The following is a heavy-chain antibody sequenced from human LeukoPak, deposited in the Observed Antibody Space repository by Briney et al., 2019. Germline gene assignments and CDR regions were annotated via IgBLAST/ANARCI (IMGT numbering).Heavy chain of an antibody. CDR1: GFTFSSYS. J-gene: IGHJ6*02. CDR3: ARDHRGIAAAGTGIYYYYGMDV. V-gene: IGHV3-48*01. Sequence: PGGSLRLSCAASGFTFSSYSMNWVRQAPGKGLEWVSYISSSSSTIYYADSVKGRFTISRDNAKNSLYLQMNSLRAEDTAVYYCARDHRGIAAAGTGIYYYYGMDVWGQGTTVTVSS. CDR2: ISSSSSTI. D-gene: IGHD6-25*01.